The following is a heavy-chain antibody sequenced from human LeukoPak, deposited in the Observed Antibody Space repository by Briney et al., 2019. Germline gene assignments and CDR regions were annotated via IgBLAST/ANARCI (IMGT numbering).Heavy chain of an antibody. CDR3: ARDDYYGPGKYYNNFDS. CDR1: GGSISSYY. Sequence: SETLSLTCTVSGGSISSYYWSWIRQPPGKGLEWIGYINYSGSTNYNPSLKSRVTISVDTSKNQFSLRLSSVTDADTAVYYCARDDYYGPGKYYNNFDSWGQGTLVTVSS. D-gene: IGHD3-10*01. J-gene: IGHJ4*02. V-gene: IGHV4-59*01. CDR2: INYSGST.